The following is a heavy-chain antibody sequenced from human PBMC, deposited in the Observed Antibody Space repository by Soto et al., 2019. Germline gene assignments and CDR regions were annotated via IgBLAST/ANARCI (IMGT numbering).Heavy chain of an antibody. CDR1: GYTFTSYD. CDR2: MKPNSGNT. V-gene: IGHV1-8*01. Sequence: ASVKVSCKASGYTFTSYDINWVRQATGQGLEWMGWMKPNSGNTGYAQKFQGRVTMTRNTSISTAYMELSSLRSEDTAVYYCARGNRVRGVRHPPYYYMDVWGKGTTVTVSS. J-gene: IGHJ6*03. CDR3: ARGNRVRGVRHPPYYYMDV. D-gene: IGHD3-10*01.